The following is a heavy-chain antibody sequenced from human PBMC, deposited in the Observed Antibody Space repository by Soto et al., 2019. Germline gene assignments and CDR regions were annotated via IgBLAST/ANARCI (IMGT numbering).Heavy chain of an antibody. J-gene: IGHJ5*02. Sequence: ATMSLVCTVSGGSISSYYWSWIRQPPGKGLEWIGYIYYSVSTNYNPSLKSRVTISVDTSKYQFSLKLSSVTAADTAVYYCARARGYYGSGSYFWFDPWGQGTLVIVSS. CDR3: ARARGYYGSGSYFWFDP. D-gene: IGHD3-10*01. CDR2: IYYSVST. V-gene: IGHV4-59*01. CDR1: GGSISSYY.